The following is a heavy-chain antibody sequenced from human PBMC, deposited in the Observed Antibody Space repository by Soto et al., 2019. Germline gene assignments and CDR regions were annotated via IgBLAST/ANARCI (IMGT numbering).Heavy chain of an antibody. Sequence: QLQLQESGPGLVKPSETLSLTCTVSGGSISSSSYYWGWIRQPPGKGLEWIGSIYYSGSTYYNPSLKSRVTISVDTSKNQFSLKLSSVTAADTAVYYCARQAGPLPRDAFDIWGQGTMATVSS. CDR2: IYYSGST. J-gene: IGHJ3*02. CDR1: GGSISSSSYY. V-gene: IGHV4-39*01. CDR3: ARQAGPLPRDAFDI. D-gene: IGHD6-13*01.